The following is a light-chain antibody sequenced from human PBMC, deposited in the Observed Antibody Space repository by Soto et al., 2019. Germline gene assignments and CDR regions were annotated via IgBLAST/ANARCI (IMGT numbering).Light chain of an antibody. CDR3: QSSDGNNMV. J-gene: IGLJ2*01. V-gene: IGLV6-57*02. CDR1: SGSIASGY. Sequence: NFMLTQPHSVSESPGKTVTISCTDSSGSIASGYVQWYQQRPGSAPTTLIYEDNRRPAGVPDRFSGSIDSSSNSASLTISGLRPEDEADYYCQSSDGNNMVFGGGTKLTVL. CDR2: EDN.